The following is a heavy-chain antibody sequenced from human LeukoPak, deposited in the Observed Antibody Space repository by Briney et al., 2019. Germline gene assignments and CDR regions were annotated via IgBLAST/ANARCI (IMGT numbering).Heavy chain of an antibody. D-gene: IGHD1-26*01. J-gene: IGHJ4*02. CDR2: ISSSSSYT. V-gene: IGHV3-21*01. CDR1: GFTFSSYA. Sequence: GGSLRLSCAASGFTFSSYAMSWVRQAPGKGLEWVSSISSSSSYTYYADSVKGRFTISRDNAKNSLYLQMNSLRAEDTAVYYCAREGDLKMGATLDYWGQGTLVTVSS. CDR3: AREGDLKMGATLDY.